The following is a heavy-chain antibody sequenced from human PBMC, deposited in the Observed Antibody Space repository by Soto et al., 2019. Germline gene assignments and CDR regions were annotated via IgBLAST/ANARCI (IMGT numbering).Heavy chain of an antibody. Sequence: VYTYTVDLLICGSLTPDQGLEWMGWISAYNGNTNYAQKLQGRVTMTTDTSTSTAYMELRSLRSDDTAVYYCARVRYLECPYYYYYVMDVLGQGSTVTGSS. J-gene: IGHJ6*02. CDR1: VYTYTVDL. V-gene: IGHV1-18*01. D-gene: IGHD3-3*01. CDR3: ARVRYLECPYYYYYVMDV. CDR2: ISAYNGNT.